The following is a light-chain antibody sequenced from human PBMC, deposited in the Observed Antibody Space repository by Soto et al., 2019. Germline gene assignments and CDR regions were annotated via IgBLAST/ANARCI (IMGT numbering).Light chain of an antibody. Sequence: QSALTQPRSVYGSPGQSGTIACTGSSSDVGTYNYVSWYPQHPGKAPKLMISDVSQRHSGVPDRLSGSKSGSTASLNISGLQAEDESDYYCRSSAGSYTSVFGGGTKLTVL. CDR1: SSDVGTYNY. CDR3: RSSAGSYTSV. J-gene: IGLJ2*01. V-gene: IGLV2-11*01. CDR2: DVS.